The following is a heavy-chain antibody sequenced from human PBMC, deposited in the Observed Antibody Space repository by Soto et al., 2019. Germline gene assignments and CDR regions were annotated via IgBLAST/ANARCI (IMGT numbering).Heavy chain of an antibody. CDR1: GYTFTTYY. V-gene: IGHV1-46*01. J-gene: IGHJ5*02. CDR2: INPSGGST. D-gene: IGHD4-17*01. CDR3: ARVVVPTTVTTSNWFDP. Sequence: ASVKVSCKASGYTFTTYYMHWVRQAPGQGLEWMGIINPSGGSTNYAQRFQGRVTMTSGTSTSTVYMELSNLRNDDTAVYYCARVVVPTTVTTSNWFDPWGQGTLVTVSS.